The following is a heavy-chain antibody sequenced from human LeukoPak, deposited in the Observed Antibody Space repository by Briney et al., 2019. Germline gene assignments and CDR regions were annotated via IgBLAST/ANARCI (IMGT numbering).Heavy chain of an antibody. CDR3: ARDDPHDSSGYDDY. J-gene: IGHJ4*02. CDR2: IIPIFGTA. D-gene: IGHD3-22*01. V-gene: IGHV1-69*13. Sequence: ASVTVSCKASGGTFSSYAISWVRQAPGQGLEWMGGIIPIFGTANYAQKFQGRVTITADESTSTAYMELSSLRSEDTAVYYCARDDPHDSSGYDDYWGQGTLVTVSS. CDR1: GGTFSSYA.